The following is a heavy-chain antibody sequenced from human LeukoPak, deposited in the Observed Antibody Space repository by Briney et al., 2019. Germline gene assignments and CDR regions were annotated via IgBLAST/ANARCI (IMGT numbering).Heavy chain of an antibody. CDR1: GFTFTNYD. Sequence: PGGSLRLSCAASGFTFTNYDMPWVRQATGKGLEWVSAIGIRGDTYYSGSVKGRFTISRENAENSLYLQMNSLRAEDTAVYYCARGGIRVSGIDEFDYWGQGTLVTVSS. CDR3: ARGGIRVSGIDEFDY. CDR2: IGIRGDT. J-gene: IGHJ4*02. V-gene: IGHV3-13*01. D-gene: IGHD6-19*01.